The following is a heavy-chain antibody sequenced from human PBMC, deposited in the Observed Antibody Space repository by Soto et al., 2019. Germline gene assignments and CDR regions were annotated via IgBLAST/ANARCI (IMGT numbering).Heavy chain of an antibody. Sequence: PGGSLRHSCAASGFTVITSELYLVRQAPGKELQCVPYIHPSGQPIFYADCEKGRFTISRDNAKNSLPLQMISIRAEDSAVYYCARRASRWGQGTMVTVSS. CDR1: GFTVITSE. J-gene: IGHJ3*01. CDR3: ARRASR. CDR2: IHPSGQPI. V-gene: IGHV3-48*03. D-gene: IGHD1-26*01.